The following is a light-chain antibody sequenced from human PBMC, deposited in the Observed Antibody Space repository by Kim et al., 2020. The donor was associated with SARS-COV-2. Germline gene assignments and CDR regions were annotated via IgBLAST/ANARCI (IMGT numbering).Light chain of an antibody. J-gene: IGKJ1*01. V-gene: IGKV1-5*01. CDR2: DAS. CDR3: QQYTTYWT. Sequence: SASVGDRATIPCRASQSISTYLAWYQQKPGKAPKLLIYDASSLESGVPSRFSGSGSGTEFTLTISSLQPDDFATYYCQQYTTYWTFGQGTKVEIK. CDR1: QSISTY.